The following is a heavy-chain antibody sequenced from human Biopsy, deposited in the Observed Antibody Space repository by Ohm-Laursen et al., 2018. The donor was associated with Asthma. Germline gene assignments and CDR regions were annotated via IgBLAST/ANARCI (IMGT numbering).Heavy chain of an antibody. D-gene: IGHD5-12*01. CDR2: LIPVLGTP. V-gene: IGHV1-69*13. J-gene: IGHJ6*02. CDR3: ARGYSGSDRIVYYYSGLEV. Sequence: AASVKVSRKASGDSFSNYAISWVRQAPGQGLEWMGGLIPVLGTPDHAQMFEGRVTITADESTSTAYMELSSLSSEDTAVYYCARGYSGSDRIVYYYSGLEVWGQGTTVTVSS. CDR1: GDSFSNYA.